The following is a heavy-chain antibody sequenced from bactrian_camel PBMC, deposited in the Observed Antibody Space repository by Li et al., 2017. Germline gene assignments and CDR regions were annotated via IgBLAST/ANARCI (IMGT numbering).Heavy chain of an antibody. V-gene: IGHV3S53*01. D-gene: IGHD3*01. Sequence: QLVESGGDSVEAGGSLTLSCRSSGFWYASYCVGWFRQAPGKEREAIAGLDNDGGHKYSDSVKGRFTISKDNPKDTVYLQMNGLKPEDTAVYYCAAGPCYSESWCYPHRGQGTQVTVS. CDR3: AAGPCYSESWCYPH. CDR1: GFWYASYC. CDR2: LDNDGGH. J-gene: IGHJ4*01.